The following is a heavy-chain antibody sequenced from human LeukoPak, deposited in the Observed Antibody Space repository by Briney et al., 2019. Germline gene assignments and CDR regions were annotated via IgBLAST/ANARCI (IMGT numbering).Heavy chain of an antibody. D-gene: IGHD2-2*01. CDR1: GYSISSYY. CDR2: IYYSGST. Sequence: NPSETLSLTCTVSGYSISSYYWSWIRQPPGKGLEWIWYIYYSGSTNYNPSLKSRVTISVETSKNQFYLQLSYVTAADPAVYYCARDCSSTSCYATNLLTDYYGMDVWGQGTTVTVTS. J-gene: IGHJ6*02. CDR3: ARDCSSTSCYATNLLTDYYGMDV. V-gene: IGHV4-59*01.